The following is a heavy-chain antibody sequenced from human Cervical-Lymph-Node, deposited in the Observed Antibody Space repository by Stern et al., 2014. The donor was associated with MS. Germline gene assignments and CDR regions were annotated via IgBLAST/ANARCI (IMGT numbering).Heavy chain of an antibody. D-gene: IGHD3-22*01. CDR1: GYTFTAFF. J-gene: IGHJ4*02. V-gene: IGHV1-2*06. Sequence: QVQLLQPGTKMQKPGASVKVSCKASGYTFTAFFIHWVRQVPGQGLEWMGRLNPNSDDPTYAQNFQDRVNLTRDTSIGTAYLEWSRLTSADTAVYYCAREATRIVVGIDYWGQGTQVTVSS. CDR3: AREATRIVVGIDY. CDR2: LNPNSDDP.